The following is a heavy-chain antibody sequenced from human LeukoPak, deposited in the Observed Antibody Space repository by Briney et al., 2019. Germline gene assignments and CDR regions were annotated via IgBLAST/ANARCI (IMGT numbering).Heavy chain of an antibody. J-gene: IGHJ4*02. CDR1: GFTFSSYA. CDR2: ISDSGDYT. D-gene: IGHD1-26*01. CDR3: AKVPGAPYYFDY. Sequence: PGGSLTLSCAGSGFTFSSYAMSWVRQAPGQGLEWVSAISDSGDYTSYADSVRGRFTISRDNSRNTLYLQMISLRPEDTAVYYCAKVPGAPYYFDYWGQGTLVTVSS. V-gene: IGHV3-23*01.